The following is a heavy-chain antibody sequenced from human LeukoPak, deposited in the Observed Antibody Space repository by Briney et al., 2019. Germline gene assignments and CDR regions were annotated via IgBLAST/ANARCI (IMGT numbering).Heavy chain of an antibody. CDR1: GFTFSNYW. D-gene: IGHD3-22*01. J-gene: IGHJ4*02. Sequence: GGSLRLSCAVSGFTFSNYWMHWVRQAPGKGLVWVSRISGHASRTRYADSVKGRFTISRDNAKNTLYLQMDSLSAEDTAVYYCARGISYYERSGNHGYFDYWGQGTLVPVSS. CDR2: ISGHASRT. V-gene: IGHV3-74*01. CDR3: ARGISYYERSGNHGYFDY.